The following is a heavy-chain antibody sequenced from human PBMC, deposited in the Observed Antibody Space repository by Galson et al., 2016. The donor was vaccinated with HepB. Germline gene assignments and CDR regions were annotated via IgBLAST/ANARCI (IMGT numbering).Heavy chain of an antibody. CDR2: SYRSGST. J-gene: IGHJ4*01. Sequence: SETLSLTCTVSGGSTSNDTWWSWVRQSPGKGLEWIGESYRSGSTHYNPSLTSRATISVDKSNNRFSLRLNSVSAADTAIYFCASNGWYCLDYWGHGTLVTVSS. D-gene: IGHD6-19*01. CDR3: ASNGWYCLDY. CDR1: GGSTSNDTW. V-gene: IGHV4-4*02.